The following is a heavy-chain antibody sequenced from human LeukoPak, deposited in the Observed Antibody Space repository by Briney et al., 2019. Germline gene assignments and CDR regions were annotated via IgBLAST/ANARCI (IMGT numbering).Heavy chain of an antibody. V-gene: IGHV3-48*03. Sequence: GGSLRLSCAASGFTFSSYEMNWVRQAPGKGLEWVSYISSSGSTIYYADSVKGRFTISRDNAKNSLYLQMNSLRAEDTAVYHCAREQVVFWFDLWGQGTLVTVSS. CDR3: AREQVVFWFDL. D-gene: IGHD2-15*01. CDR1: GFTFSSYE. J-gene: IGHJ5*01. CDR2: ISSSGSTI.